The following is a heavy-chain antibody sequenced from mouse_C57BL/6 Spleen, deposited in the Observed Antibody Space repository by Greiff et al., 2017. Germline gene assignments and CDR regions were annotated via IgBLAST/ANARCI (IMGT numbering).Heavy chain of an antibody. D-gene: IGHD2-5*01. Sequence: QVQLQQSGAELMKPGASAKLSCKATGYTFTGYWIEWVKPRPGHGLEWIGEILPGSGSTNYNEKFKGKATFTADTSSNTAYMQLSSLTTKDSAIYYCARMSNYGVRYFDYWGQGTTLTVSS. CDR3: ARMSNYGVRYFDY. J-gene: IGHJ2*01. V-gene: IGHV1-9*01. CDR2: ILPGSGST. CDR1: GYTFTGYW.